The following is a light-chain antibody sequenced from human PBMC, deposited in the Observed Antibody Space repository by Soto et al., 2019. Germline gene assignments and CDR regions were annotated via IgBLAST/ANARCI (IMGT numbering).Light chain of an antibody. Sequence: QSALTQPASVSGSPGQSITISCTGTSSDVGGYNYVSWYQQHPGKAPKLMIHDVSNRPSGVSNRFSGSKSGNTASLTISGRQYEVEADYTCSSYTSSSLYVFGTGTKVTVL. CDR2: DVS. CDR3: SSYTSSSLYV. J-gene: IGLJ1*01. CDR1: SSDVGGYNY. V-gene: IGLV2-14*01.